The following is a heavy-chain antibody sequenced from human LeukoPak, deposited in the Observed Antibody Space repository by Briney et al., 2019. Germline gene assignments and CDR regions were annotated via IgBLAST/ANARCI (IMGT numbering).Heavy chain of an antibody. D-gene: IGHD2/OR15-2a*01. J-gene: IGHJ6*02. V-gene: IGHV3-21*01. Sequence: GGPLRLSCVASRFTFSSYSMICLRRAPGTALECFSSISFGGGHIFYTDSVKGRFTIFRDDSKNSLYLEMNSLRAEDTAVYFCARIVLTPPYGMDVWGQGTTVTVSS. CDR2: ISFGGGHI. CDR3: ARIVLTPPYGMDV. CDR1: RFTFSSYS.